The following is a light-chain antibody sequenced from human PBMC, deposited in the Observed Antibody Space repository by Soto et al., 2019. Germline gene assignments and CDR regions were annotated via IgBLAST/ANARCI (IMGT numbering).Light chain of an antibody. J-gene: IGKJ5*01. CDR1: QSVSSY. V-gene: IGKV3-11*01. CDR2: DAS. Sequence: IVMTQSPATLSVSPGERATLSCRAGQSVSSYLAWYQQKPGQAPRLLIYDASNRATGIPARFSGSGSGTDFTLTISSLEPEDFAVYYCQQRSNWPLTFGQGTRLEI. CDR3: QQRSNWPLT.